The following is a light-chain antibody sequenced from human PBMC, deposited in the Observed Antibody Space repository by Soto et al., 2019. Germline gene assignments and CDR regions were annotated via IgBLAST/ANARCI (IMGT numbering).Light chain of an antibody. Sequence: HKPESNSNIYASVGGRVGIECRASQNIRSRLAWFQQKPGKAPKLLIYDASSLESGVPSRFSGSGSGTECTLTTTNLQLDYVATYYGLQYNPYTGSFDQGTKVDIK. J-gene: IGKJ1*01. CDR3: LQYNPYTGS. V-gene: IGKV1-5*01. CDR2: DAS. CDR1: QNIRSR.